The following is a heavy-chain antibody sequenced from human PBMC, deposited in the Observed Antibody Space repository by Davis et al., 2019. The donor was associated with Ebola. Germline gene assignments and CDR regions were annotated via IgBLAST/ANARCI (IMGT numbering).Heavy chain of an antibody. J-gene: IGHJ6*04. CDR3: AKCVGSRWYLVDV. D-gene: IGHD6-13*01. Sequence: GGSLRLSCAASGFTFSSYALTWVRQAPGKGLECVSAISDSGGSTYYADSVTGRFTISRDNSKNTLYLQMNSLRADDTAVYYCAKCVGSRWYLVDVWGKGTTVTVSS. CDR1: GFTFSSYA. CDR2: ISDSGGST. V-gene: IGHV3-23*01.